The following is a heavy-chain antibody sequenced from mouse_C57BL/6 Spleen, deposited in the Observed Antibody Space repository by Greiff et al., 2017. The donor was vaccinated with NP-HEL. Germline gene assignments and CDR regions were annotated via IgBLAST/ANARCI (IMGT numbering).Heavy chain of an antibody. CDR1: GYAFSSSW. CDR3: ARFRSNSGYFDV. V-gene: IGHV1-82*01. D-gene: IGHD2-5*01. CDR2: IYPGDGDT. J-gene: IGHJ1*03. Sequence: VKLMESGPELVKPGASVKISCKASGYAFSSSWMNWVKQRPGKGLEWIGRIYPGDGDTNYNGKFKGKATLTADKSSSTAYMQLSSLTSEDSAVYFCARFRSNSGYFDVWGTGTTVTVSS.